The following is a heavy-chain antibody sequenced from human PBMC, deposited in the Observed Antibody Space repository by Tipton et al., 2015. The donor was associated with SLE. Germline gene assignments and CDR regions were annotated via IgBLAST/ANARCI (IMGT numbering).Heavy chain of an antibody. CDR3: TRESGGTAGNH. Sequence: TLSLTCTVSGGSISSGSYSWTWIRQPAGKGLEWIGRIYTNGDTNYNPSLKTRATMSVDTSKNQFSLKLISVTAADTAVYYCTRESGGTAGNHWGQGTLVTVSS. CDR1: GGSISSGSYS. V-gene: IGHV4-61*02. CDR2: IYTNGDT. D-gene: IGHD1-7*01. J-gene: IGHJ5*02.